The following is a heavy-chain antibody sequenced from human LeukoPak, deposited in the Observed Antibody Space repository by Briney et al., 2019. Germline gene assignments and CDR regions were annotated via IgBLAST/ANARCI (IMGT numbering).Heavy chain of an antibody. V-gene: IGHV3-23*01. CDR1: GLTVSSYG. J-gene: IGHJ4*02. Sequence: GGSLRLFWAAAGLTVSSYGMSWVRQAPGKGLEWVSTISVSGGNTYYADSVKVRFTISRDNSKRTMYMPMNSPRTEDTAVYYCSREQPGGRYFDYWGQGTLVTVSS. D-gene: IGHD3-16*01. CDR3: SREQPGGRYFDY. CDR2: ISVSGGNT.